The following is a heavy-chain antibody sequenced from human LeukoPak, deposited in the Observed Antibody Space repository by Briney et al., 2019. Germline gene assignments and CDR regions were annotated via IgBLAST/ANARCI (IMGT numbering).Heavy chain of an antibody. V-gene: IGHV3-23*01. CDR2: IGGNGRDT. J-gene: IGHJ5*02. D-gene: IGHD2-15*01. CDR3: AKDRPAPFCSGSSCSGENWFDP. CDR1: GFAFSRYA. Sequence: QPGGSLRLSCAASGFAFSRYAMTWVRQAPGKGLEWVSVIGGNGRDTFYADSVTGRFVISRDNSKDTLSLHMNSLKAEDTAVYYCAKDRPAPFCSGSSCSGENWFDPWGQGTLVTVSS.